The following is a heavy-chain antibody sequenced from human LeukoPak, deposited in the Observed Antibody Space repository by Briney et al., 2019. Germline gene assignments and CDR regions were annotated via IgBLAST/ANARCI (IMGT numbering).Heavy chain of an antibody. Sequence: GASVNVSCTVSGHTLTELSMHWVRQAPGKGLEWMGGFDPEDGETIYAQKFQGRVTMTEDTSTDTAYMELSSLRSEDTAVYYCATSWRGCSSTSCLFDYWGQGTLVTVSS. D-gene: IGHD2-2*01. CDR2: FDPEDGET. CDR3: ATSWRGCSSTSCLFDY. CDR1: GHTLTELS. V-gene: IGHV1-24*01. J-gene: IGHJ4*02.